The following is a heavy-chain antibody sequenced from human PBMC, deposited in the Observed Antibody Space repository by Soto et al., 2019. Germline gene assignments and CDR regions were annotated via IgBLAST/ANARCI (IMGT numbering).Heavy chain of an antibody. Sequence: GGSLRLSCAASGFTSSSYSMNWVRQAPGKGLEWVSSISSSSSYIYYADSVKGRFTISRDNAKNSLYLQMNSLRAEDTAVYYCARDSGVAADFYYWGQGTLVTVSS. D-gene: IGHD2-15*01. CDR2: ISSSSSYI. CDR3: ARDSGVAADFYY. V-gene: IGHV3-21*01. CDR1: GFTSSSYS. J-gene: IGHJ4*02.